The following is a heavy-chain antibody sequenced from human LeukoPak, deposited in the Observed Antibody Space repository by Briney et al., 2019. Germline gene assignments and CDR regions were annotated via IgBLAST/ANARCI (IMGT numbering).Heavy chain of an antibody. D-gene: IGHD5-24*01. CDR1: GFTFSSNG. CDR3: ARDRRDGYILYYFDY. Sequence: TGGSLRLSCAASGFTFSSNGMHWVRQAPGKGLEWVAVIWYDGSNKYYAGSVKGRFTISRDNSKNTLYLQMNILRAEDTAVYYCARDRRDGYILYYFDYWGQGTLVTVSS. V-gene: IGHV3-33*01. CDR2: IWYDGSNK. J-gene: IGHJ4*02.